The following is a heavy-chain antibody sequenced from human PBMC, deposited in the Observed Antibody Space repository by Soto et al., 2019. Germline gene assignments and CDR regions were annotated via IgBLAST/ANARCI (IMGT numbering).Heavy chain of an antibody. J-gene: IGHJ4*02. CDR1: GFTFSNYA. CDR3: AKERLGRGADY. V-gene: IGHV3-23*01. CDR2: ISGGGGNT. Sequence: EVQLLESGGGLVQPGGPLRLSCPASGFTFSNYAMSWVRQTPGKGLEWVSTISGGGGNTYYPDSVKGRFTISRDNSKDTVYLQMNSLRADDTAIYYCAKERLGRGADYWGQGALVTVTS.